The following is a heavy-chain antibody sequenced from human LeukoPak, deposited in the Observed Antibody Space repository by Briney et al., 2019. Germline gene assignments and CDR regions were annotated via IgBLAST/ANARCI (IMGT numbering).Heavy chain of an antibody. CDR1: GFTFSSYS. V-gene: IGHV3-21*04. D-gene: IGHD3-22*01. CDR3: AKGHQPYYYDSSANRRAFDI. Sequence: SGGSLRLSCAASGFTFSSYSMNWVRQAPGKGLEWVSSISSSSSYIYYADSVKGRFTISRDNSKNTLYLQMNSLRAEDTAVYYCAKGHQPYYYDSSANRRAFDIWGQGTMVTVSS. CDR2: ISSSSSYI. J-gene: IGHJ3*02.